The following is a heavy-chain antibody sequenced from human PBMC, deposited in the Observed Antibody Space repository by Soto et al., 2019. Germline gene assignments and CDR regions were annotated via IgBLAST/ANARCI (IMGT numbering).Heavy chain of an antibody. CDR1: GFTFSSYA. Sequence: PGGSMRLSGAASGFTFSSYAMHWVRQAPGKGLEWVAVMSYDGSNEYYADSVKGRFTISRDNSKNTLYLQMNSLRAEDTAVYYCARDYETTEVDYYYGMDVWGQGTTVTVSS. V-gene: IGHV3-30-3*01. J-gene: IGHJ6*02. D-gene: IGHD4-4*01. CDR3: ARDYETTEVDYYYGMDV. CDR2: MSYDGSNE.